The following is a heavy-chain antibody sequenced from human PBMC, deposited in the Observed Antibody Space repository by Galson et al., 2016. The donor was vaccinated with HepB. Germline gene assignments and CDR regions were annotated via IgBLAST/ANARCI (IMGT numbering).Heavy chain of an antibody. CDR1: GYTVTELS. D-gene: IGHD5-18*01. CDR3: AAGGAAMVFDY. J-gene: IGHJ4*02. CDR2: FDSEDGEK. Sequence: SVKVSCKVSGYTVTELSMHWVRQAPGKGLEWMGGFDSEDGEKIYAQKFQGRVTMTADTSTDTAYMELSSLRSEDTAVYYCAAGGAAMVFDYWGQGTLVTVSS. V-gene: IGHV1-24*01.